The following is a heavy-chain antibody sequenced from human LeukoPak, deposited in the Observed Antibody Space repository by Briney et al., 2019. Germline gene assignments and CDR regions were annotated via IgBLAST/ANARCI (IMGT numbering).Heavy chain of an antibody. CDR2: ISGRDNGT. CDR1: GLTFSIYA. D-gene: IGHD6-19*01. V-gene: IGHV3-23*01. J-gene: IGHJ4*02. Sequence: GGSLRLSCAASGLTFSIYAMTWVRQGPGKGLELVSGISGRDNGTYYADSVKGRFTISTDNSRNTLYLQMNSLRVEDTAIYYCARGVAVAGTGDFWGQGTQVTVSS. CDR3: ARGVAVAGTGDF.